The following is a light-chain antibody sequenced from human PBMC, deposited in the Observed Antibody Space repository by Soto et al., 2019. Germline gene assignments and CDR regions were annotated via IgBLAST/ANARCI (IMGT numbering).Light chain of an antibody. Sequence: QSVLTQPPSASGTPGQRVTISCSGSNSNVETNYVYWYQQVAGTAPKLLIYSNDQRPSGVPDRFSASKSGTSASLDISGLRSEDEADYYCSANDDSLCGPVFGGGTKVTVL. CDR2: SND. CDR3: SANDDSLCGPV. J-gene: IGLJ2*01. V-gene: IGLV1-47*02. CDR1: NSNVETNY.